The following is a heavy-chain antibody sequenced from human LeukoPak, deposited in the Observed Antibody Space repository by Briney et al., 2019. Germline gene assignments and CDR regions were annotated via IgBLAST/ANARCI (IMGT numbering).Heavy chain of an antibody. CDR1: GFTFSSYG. CDR2: IRYDGSNK. D-gene: IGHD2-2*02. J-gene: IGHJ4*02. CDR3: AKGIIDVVVPAAIFY. Sequence: GGYLRLSCAASGFTFSSYGMHWVRQAPGKGLEWVAFIRYDGSNKYYADSVKGRFTISRDNSKNTLYLQMNSLRAEDTAVYYCAKGIIDVVVPAAIFYWGQGTLVTVSS. V-gene: IGHV3-30*02.